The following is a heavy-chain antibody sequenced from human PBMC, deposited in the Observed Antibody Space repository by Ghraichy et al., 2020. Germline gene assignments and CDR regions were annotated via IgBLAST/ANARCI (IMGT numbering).Heavy chain of an antibody. Sequence: SETLSLTCAVYGGSFSGYYWSWIRQPPGKGLEWIGEINHSGSTNYNPSLKSRVTISVDTSKNQFSLKLSSVTAADTAVYYCATSPIVVVPAASYYYYYYMDVWGKGTTVTVSS. J-gene: IGHJ6*03. D-gene: IGHD2-2*01. CDR2: INHSGST. CDR1: GGSFSGYY. V-gene: IGHV4-34*01. CDR3: ATSPIVVVPAASYYYYYYMDV.